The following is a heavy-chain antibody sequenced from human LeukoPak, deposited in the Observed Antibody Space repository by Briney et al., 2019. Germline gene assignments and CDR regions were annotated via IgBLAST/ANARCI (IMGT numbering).Heavy chain of an antibody. V-gene: IGHV3-53*01. CDR2: IYSGGST. D-gene: IGHD1-26*01. Sequence: GGSLRLSCAASGFTVSSNYMSWVRQAPGKGLEWVSVIYSGGSTYYADSVKGRFTISRDNSKNTLYLQMNSLRAEDTAVYYCAKAISGSPDASDIWGQGTMVTVSP. CDR3: AKAISGSPDASDI. CDR1: GFTVSSNY. J-gene: IGHJ3*02.